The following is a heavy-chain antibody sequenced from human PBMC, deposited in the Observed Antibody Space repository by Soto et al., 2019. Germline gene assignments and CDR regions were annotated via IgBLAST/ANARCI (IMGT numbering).Heavy chain of an antibody. CDR1: GFVFSTYS. J-gene: IGHJ4*02. CDR2: ISSSSSTI. D-gene: IGHD2-15*01. Sequence: EVQLVESGGGLVQPGGSLRLSCAASGFVFSTYSMNWVRQAPGKGLEWVSYISSSSSTIYYADSVQGRFSISRDNAKNSLYLQVNSLRDEDTAVYYCARPAGRVDYFDYWGQGTLVTVSS. V-gene: IGHV3-48*02. CDR3: ARPAGRVDYFDY.